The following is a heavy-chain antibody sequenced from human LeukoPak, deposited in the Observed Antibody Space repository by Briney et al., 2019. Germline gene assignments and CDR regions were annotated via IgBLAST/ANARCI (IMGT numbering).Heavy chain of an antibody. CDR3: VRETAYAFDC. J-gene: IGHJ4*02. CDR1: GFTFSGYS. Sequence: TGGSLRLSCAASGFTFSGYSMTWVRQAPGKGLEWVSYISSSGSDIYNADSVKGRFTISRDSAKNSMYLQMKSLRDEDTAVYYCVRETAYAFDCWGQGTLVSVSS. D-gene: IGHD1-14*01. CDR2: ISSSGSDI. V-gene: IGHV3-48*02.